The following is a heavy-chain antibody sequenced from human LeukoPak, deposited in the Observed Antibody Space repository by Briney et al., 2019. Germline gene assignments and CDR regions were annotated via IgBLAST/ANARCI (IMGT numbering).Heavy chain of an antibody. J-gene: IGHJ4*02. CDR2: ISERGGST. Sequence: GGSLRLSCVVPGISLSNYAMTWVRQTPGKGLEWVSYISERGGSTTYADSVKGRFTISRDTSLNTLYLQMNNLRAEDTAVYFCAKRGVVIRGILVIGYHQEAYHYDFWGQGVLVTVSS. D-gene: IGHD3-10*01. CDR1: GISLSNYA. V-gene: IGHV3-23*01. CDR3: AKRGVVIRGILVIGYHQEAYHYDF.